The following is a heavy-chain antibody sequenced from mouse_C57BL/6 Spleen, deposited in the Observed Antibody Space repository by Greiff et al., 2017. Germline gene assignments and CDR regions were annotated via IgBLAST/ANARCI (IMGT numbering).Heavy chain of an antibody. Sequence: EVMLVESGGDLVKPGGSLKLSCAASGFTFSSYGMSWVRQTPDKRLEWVATISSGGSYTYYPDSVKGRFTISRDNAKNTLYLQMSSLKSEDTAMYYCARHDTTVVATGDYWGQGTTLTVSS. V-gene: IGHV5-6*02. J-gene: IGHJ2*01. CDR3: ARHDTTVVATGDY. D-gene: IGHD1-1*01. CDR2: ISSGGSYT. CDR1: GFTFSSYG.